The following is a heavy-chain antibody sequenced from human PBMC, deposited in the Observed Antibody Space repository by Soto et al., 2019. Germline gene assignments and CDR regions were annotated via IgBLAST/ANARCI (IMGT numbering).Heavy chain of an antibody. CDR1: GFNFSSYA. V-gene: IGHV3-23*01. D-gene: IGHD3-22*01. J-gene: IGHJ4*02. Sequence: EVQLLESGGGLIQPGGSLRLSCAASGFNFSSYAMSWIRQAPGKGPEWVAGITTSGARSGYADSVKGRFTVSGDNSQNPIMLQLTSLRGDDAAIYFCARGLEAGYYFAYWGQGTLVSASS. CDR2: ITTSGARS. CDR3: ARGLEAGYYFAY.